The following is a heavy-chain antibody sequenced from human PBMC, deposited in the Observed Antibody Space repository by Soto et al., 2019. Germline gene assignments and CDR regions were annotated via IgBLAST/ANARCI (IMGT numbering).Heavy chain of an antibody. D-gene: IGHD1-7*01. CDR2: IKQDGSEK. CDR3: ARDRKVTGTTSGYYGMDG. J-gene: IGHJ6*02. Sequence: GGSLRLSCAASGFTFSSYWMSWVRQAPGKGLEWVANIKQDGSEKNYVDSVKGRFIISRDNAKNSLYLQMNSLRAEDTAVYYCARDRKVTGTTSGYYGMDGWGQGTTVTVSS. V-gene: IGHV3-7*05. CDR1: GFTFSSYW.